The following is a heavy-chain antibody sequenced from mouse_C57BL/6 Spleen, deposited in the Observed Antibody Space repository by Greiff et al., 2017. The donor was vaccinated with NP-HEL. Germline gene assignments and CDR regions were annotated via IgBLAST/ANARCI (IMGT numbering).Heavy chain of an antibody. CDR3: AREAVTFHYYAMDY. Sequence: VQLQQSGPELVKPGASVKISCKASGYTFTDYYMNWVKQSHGKSLEWIGDINPNNGGTSYNQKFKGKATLTVDKSSSTAYMELRSLTSEDSAVYYCAREAVTFHYYAMDYWGQGTSVTVSS. J-gene: IGHJ4*01. V-gene: IGHV1-26*01. CDR1: GYTFTDYY. CDR2: INPNNGGT. D-gene: IGHD2-3*01.